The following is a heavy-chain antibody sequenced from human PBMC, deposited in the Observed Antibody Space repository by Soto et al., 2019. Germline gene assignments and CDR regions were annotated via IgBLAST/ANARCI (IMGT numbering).Heavy chain of an antibody. V-gene: IGHV1-3*01. CDR3: ARLFNWKYRTHTIDY. CDR1: GYTFTSYA. CDR2: INAGNGNT. D-gene: IGHD1-1*01. J-gene: IGHJ4*02. Sequence: GASVKVSCKASGYTFTSYAMHWVRQAPGQRLEWMGWINAGNGNTKYSQKFQGRVTITRDTSASTAYMELSSLRSEDTAVYYCARLFNWKYRTHTIDYWGQGNLVTVSS.